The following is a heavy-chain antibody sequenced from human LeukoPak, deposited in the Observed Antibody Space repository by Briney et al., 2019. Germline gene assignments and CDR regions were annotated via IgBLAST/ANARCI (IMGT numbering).Heavy chain of an antibody. Sequence: GGSLRLSCAASGFAFTNYGMSWVRQAPGKGLEWVSAISNSGDSTYYADSVKGRFTISRDNSKNTLYLQMNSLRAEDTAVYYCAKDRLKWEPFPVDYWGQGALVTVSS. D-gene: IGHD1-14*01. V-gene: IGHV3-23*01. J-gene: IGHJ4*02. CDR2: ISNSGDST. CDR1: GFAFTNYG. CDR3: AKDRLKWEPFPVDY.